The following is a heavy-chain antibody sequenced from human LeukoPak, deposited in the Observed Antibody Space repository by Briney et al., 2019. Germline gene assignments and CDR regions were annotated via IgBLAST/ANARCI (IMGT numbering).Heavy chain of an antibody. CDR1: GFTFSSYG. D-gene: IGHD3-10*01. CDR2: IWYDGSNK. Sequence: GGSLRLSCAAFGFTFSSYGMHWVRQAPGKGPEWVAVIWYDGSNKYYADSVKGRFTISRDNSKNTLYLQMNSLRAEDTAVYYCARDRSDPLLWFGELPGWFDPWGQGTLVTVSS. J-gene: IGHJ5*02. V-gene: IGHV3-33*01. CDR3: ARDRSDPLLWFGELPGWFDP.